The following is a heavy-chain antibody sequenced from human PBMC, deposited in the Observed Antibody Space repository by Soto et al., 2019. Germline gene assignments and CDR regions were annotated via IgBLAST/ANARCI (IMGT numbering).Heavy chain of an antibody. V-gene: IGHV3-30-3*01. CDR2: ISYDGSNK. CDR3: ARDSSTALDY. CDR1: GFTFSSYA. J-gene: IGHJ4*02. Sequence: GGSLRLSCAASGFTFSSYAMHWVRQAPGKGLEWVAVISYDGSNKYYADSVKGRFTISRDNSKNTPYLQMNSLRAEDTAVYYCARDSSTALDYWGQGTLVTVSS.